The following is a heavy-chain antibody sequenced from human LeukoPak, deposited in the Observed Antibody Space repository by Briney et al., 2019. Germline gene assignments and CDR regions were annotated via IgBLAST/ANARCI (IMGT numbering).Heavy chain of an antibody. Sequence: GGSLRLSCAASGFTFSSYAMHWVRQAPGKGLEWMAVISYDGSNKYYADSVKGRFTISRDNSKNTLYLQMNSLRAEDTAVYYCARDRRYGLRDYWGQGTLVTVSS. CDR3: ARDRRYGLRDY. CDR1: GFTFSSYA. V-gene: IGHV3-30-3*01. CDR2: ISYDGSNK. J-gene: IGHJ4*02. D-gene: IGHD5-18*01.